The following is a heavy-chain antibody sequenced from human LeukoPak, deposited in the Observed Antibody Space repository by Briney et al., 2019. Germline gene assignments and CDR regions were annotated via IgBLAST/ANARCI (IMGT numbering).Heavy chain of an antibody. D-gene: IGHD5/OR15-5a*01. CDR2: INWNGRTT. CDR3: ARDPCPLSVSCIDH. J-gene: IGHJ5*02. CDR1: GFTFDDYG. Sequence: GSLRLSCAASGFTFDDYGMSWVRQAPGKGLEWVAGINWNGRTTTYGDSLKGRFTVSRDNAKKSLHLQMNSLIAEDTALYYCARDPCPLSVSCIDHWGQGTLVIVPS. V-gene: IGHV3-20*04.